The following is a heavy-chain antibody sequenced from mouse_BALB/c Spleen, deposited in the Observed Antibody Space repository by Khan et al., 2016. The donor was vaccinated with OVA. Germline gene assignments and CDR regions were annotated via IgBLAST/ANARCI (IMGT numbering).Heavy chain of an antibody. V-gene: IGHV3-8*02. J-gene: IGHJ3*01. D-gene: IGHD2-12*01. CDR1: GDSITSGY. CDR2: IIYTGYT. CDR3: ARSTYRYALVY. Sequence: EVQLQESGPSLVKPSQTLSLTCSVTGDSITSGYWNWIRKFPGNNLEYMGYIIYTGYTYYNPSLQSRISITRHTSKNQYYLQLNSVTDEDTATYYCARSTYRYALVYWGQGTLVTVSA.